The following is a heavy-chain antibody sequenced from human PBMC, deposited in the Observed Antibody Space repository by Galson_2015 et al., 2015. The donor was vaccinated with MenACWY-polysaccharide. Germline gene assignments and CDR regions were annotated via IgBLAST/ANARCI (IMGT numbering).Heavy chain of an antibody. V-gene: IGHV1-8*01. D-gene: IGHD2-21*01. CDR2: MNPNSGNT. J-gene: IGHJ4*02. CDR1: GYTFTNYD. Sequence: SVKVSCKASGYTFTNYDINWVRQATGQGPEWMGWMNPNSGNTGYAQKFQGRVTMTSNSAMTTAYMELNSLRSEDTAVYYCARIIARKYTFADSWGQGTLVTVSS. CDR3: ARIIARKYTFADS.